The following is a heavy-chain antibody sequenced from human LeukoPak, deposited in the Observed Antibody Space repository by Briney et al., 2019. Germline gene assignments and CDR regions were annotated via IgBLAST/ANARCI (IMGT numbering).Heavy chain of an antibody. V-gene: IGHV3-73*01. Sequence: GGSLRLSCAASGFTFSGSAMHWVRQASGKGLEWVGRIRSKANSYATECAALVKGRFTISRDDSKNTAYLQMNSLRTEDTAVYYCTSDYGDYRGTQGFDPWGQGTLVTVSS. CDR2: IRSKANSYAT. CDR1: GFTFSGSA. D-gene: IGHD4-17*01. CDR3: TSDYGDYRGTQGFDP. J-gene: IGHJ5*02.